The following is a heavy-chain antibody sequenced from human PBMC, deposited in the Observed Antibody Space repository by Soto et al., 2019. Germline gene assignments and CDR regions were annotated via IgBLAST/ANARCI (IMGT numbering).Heavy chain of an antibody. Sequence: GASVKVSCKASGGTFSSYAISWVRQAPGQGLEWMGGIIPIFGTANYAQKFQGRVTITADESTSTAYMELSSLRSEDTAVYYCARDPYGSGSPSGMAVWGQGTTVTVSS. CDR1: GGTFSSYA. J-gene: IGHJ6*02. CDR3: ARDPYGSGSPSGMAV. V-gene: IGHV1-69*13. D-gene: IGHD3-10*01. CDR2: IIPIFGTA.